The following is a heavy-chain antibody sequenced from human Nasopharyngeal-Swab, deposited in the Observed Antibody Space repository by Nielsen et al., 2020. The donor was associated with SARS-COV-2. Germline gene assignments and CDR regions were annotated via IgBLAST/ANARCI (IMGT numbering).Heavy chain of an antibody. V-gene: IGHV3-20*01. Sequence: GGSLRLSCAASGFTFDDYRMSWVRQAPGKGLEWVSGINWNGGTTDYADSVKGRFAISRDNAKNSLYLQMNSLRVEDTALYHCARLGFDSNGFYYYVDYWGQGTLVTVSS. CDR2: INWNGGTT. J-gene: IGHJ4*02. CDR1: GFTFDDYR. CDR3: ARLGFDSNGFYYYVDY. D-gene: IGHD3-22*01.